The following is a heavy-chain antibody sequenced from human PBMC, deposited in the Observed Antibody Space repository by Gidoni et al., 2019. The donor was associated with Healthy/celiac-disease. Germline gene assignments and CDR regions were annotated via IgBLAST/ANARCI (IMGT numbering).Heavy chain of an antibody. V-gene: IGHV3-15*01. CDR2: IKSKTDGGTT. J-gene: IGHJ4*02. CDR3: TTPGEVGYFDWLNPFDY. D-gene: IGHD3-9*01. Sequence: AASGFTFSNAWMSWVRQAPGKGLEWVGRIKSKTDGGTTDYAAPVKGRFTISRDDSKNTLYLQMNSLKTEDTAVYYCTTPGEVGYFDWLNPFDYWGQGTLVTVSS. CDR1: GFTFSNAW.